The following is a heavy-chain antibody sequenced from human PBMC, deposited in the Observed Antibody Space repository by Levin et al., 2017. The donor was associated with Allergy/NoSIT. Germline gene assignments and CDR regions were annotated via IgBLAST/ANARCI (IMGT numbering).Heavy chain of an antibody. CDR3: ATGEYDSVWGSYRYPPYMDV. J-gene: IGHJ6*03. CDR1: GFTFTNAW. CDR2: IKSKTDGGTT. D-gene: IGHD3-16*02. V-gene: IGHV3-15*01. Sequence: GESLKISCAASGFTFTNAWMTWVRQAPGKGLEWVGHIKSKTDGGTTDYAAPVKGRFTISRDDSKYTLYLQMHSLKIEDTAMYYCATGEYDSVWGSYRYPPYMDVWGKGTTVTVSS.